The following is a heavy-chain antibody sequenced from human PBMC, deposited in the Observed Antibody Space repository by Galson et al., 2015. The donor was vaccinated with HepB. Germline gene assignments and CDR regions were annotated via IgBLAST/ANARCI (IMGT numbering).Heavy chain of an antibody. CDR3: AKDSGYLSGRVDY. V-gene: IGHV3-30*02. CDR2: IRFDGSDK. Sequence: SLRLSCAASGFTFSSNGMHWVRQAPGKGLEWVAFIRFDGSDKNYGDSVKGRFTISRDNSKNTLYLQMNGLRAEDTAVYYCAKDSGYLSGRVDYWGQGTLVTVSS. J-gene: IGHJ4*02. CDR1: GFTFSSNG. D-gene: IGHD5-12*01.